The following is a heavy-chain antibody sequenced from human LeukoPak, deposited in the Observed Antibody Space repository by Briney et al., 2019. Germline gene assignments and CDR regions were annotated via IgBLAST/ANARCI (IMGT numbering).Heavy chain of an antibody. Sequence: SETLSLTCAVSGGSISGYYWSWIRQPAGKGLEWIGHIYTSGSTNYNPSLKSRVTMSVDTSKNQFSLKLSSVTAADTAVYYCARVLRLGINYYFDYWGQGTLVTVSS. CDR3: ARVLRLGINYYFDY. V-gene: IGHV4-4*07. CDR1: GGSISGYY. CDR2: IYTSGST. J-gene: IGHJ4*02. D-gene: IGHD3-3*01.